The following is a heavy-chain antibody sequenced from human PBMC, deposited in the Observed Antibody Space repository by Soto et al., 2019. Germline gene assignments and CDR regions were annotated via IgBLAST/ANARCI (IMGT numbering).Heavy chain of an antibody. J-gene: IGHJ6*01. CDR2: IIPSLGAA. D-gene: IGHD6-19*01. CDR3: ARGERAVANRVGMDV. CDR1: EGSFRDYV. Sequence: SVKVSCKASEGSFRDYVISWVRQGPGQGLDWMGGIIPSLGAAHYAQRFGGRVRITADGSTSTAFMEVTSLRSEDTAVYYCARGERAVANRVGMDVWGQGTSVTVS. V-gene: IGHV1-69*13.